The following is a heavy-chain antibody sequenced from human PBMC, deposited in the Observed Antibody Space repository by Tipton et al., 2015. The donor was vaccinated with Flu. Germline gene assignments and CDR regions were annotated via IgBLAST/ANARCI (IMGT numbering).Heavy chain of an antibody. D-gene: IGHD6-6*01. CDR3: AWREYSNYVSEPKSWFDP. CDR1: GDSIGSPYF. CDR2: VHQTGSP. Sequence: TLSLTCSVSGDSIGSPYFWGWIPQPPGKGLDWIGNVHQTGSPYYNPSLRSRVTIGVDRAKNQFSLRLTSVTAADTAVYYCAWREYSNYVSEPKSWFDPWGQGTLVTVSS. V-gene: IGHV4-38-2*01. J-gene: IGHJ5*02.